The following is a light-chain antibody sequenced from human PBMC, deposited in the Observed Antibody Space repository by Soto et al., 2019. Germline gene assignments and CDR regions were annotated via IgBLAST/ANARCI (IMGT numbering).Light chain of an antibody. Sequence: EIVLTQSLGTVSLSPGESATLSCRASQSVTSTYLAWYQQNPGQAPRLLIYGVSSRATDIPDTFSGRGSGTDFTLTIRRLEPEDLAVYYCKQYDSAPWTFGPGTKGDIK. CDR1: QSVTSTY. CDR2: GVS. CDR3: KQYDSAPWT. J-gene: IGKJ1*01. V-gene: IGKV3-20*01.